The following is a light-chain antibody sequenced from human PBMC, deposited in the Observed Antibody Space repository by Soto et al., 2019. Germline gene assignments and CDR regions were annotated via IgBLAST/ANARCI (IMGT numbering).Light chain of an antibody. Sequence: QSALTQPASVSGSPGQSITISCTGTSSDVGGYNYVSWYQQHPGKAPKLMIYAVTDRPSGVSSRFSGSKSGNTASLPISGLQDEDEADYYCSSYTSSSTLFGTGTKVTAL. CDR1: SSDVGGYNY. CDR3: SSYTSSSTL. V-gene: IGLV2-14*01. J-gene: IGLJ1*01. CDR2: AVT.